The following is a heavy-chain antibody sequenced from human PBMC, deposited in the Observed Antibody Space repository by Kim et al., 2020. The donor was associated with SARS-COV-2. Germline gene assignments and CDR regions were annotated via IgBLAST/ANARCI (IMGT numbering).Heavy chain of an antibody. D-gene: IGHD3-22*01. CDR1: GGSISSSSYY. J-gene: IGHJ4*02. CDR3: ARQSRSSNYYDSSGYSDY. V-gene: IGHV4-39*01. CDR2: IYYSGST. Sequence: SETLSLTCTVSGGSISSSSYYWGWIRQPPGKGLEWIGSIYYSGSTYYNPSLKSRVTISVDTSKNQFSLKLSSVTAADTAVYYCARQSRSSNYYDSSGYSDYWGQGTLVTVSS.